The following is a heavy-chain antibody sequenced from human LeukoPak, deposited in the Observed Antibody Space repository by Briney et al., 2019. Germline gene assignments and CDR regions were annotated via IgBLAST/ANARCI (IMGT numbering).Heavy chain of an antibody. D-gene: IGHD1-26*01. CDR3: ARRVGSRRGNFDY. V-gene: IGHV4-39*01. CDR2: MSYTGST. Sequence: SETLSLTCTVSGGSISSTDSYWGWIRQPPGKGLEWIGSMSYTGSTYYTPSLKNRVTISRDTSENQFSLELSSVTAADTAVYYCARRVGSRRGNFDYWGQGTLVTVSS. J-gene: IGHJ4*02. CDR1: GGSISSTDSY.